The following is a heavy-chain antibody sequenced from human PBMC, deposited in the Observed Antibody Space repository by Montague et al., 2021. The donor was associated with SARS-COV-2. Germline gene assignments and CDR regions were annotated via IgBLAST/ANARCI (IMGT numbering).Heavy chain of an antibody. CDR2: IFSIGST. CDR3: VRGATRRFDY. J-gene: IGHJ4*02. CDR1: GDSLTYFY. V-gene: IGHV4-59*01. Sequence: SETLSLTCTVSGDSLTYFYWSWILQSPGKGLEWIGNIFSIGSTTYNPSLKSRVTISVDTSKNQFSLNLTSVAATATAVYYCVRGATRRFDYWGQGTLVTVSS. D-gene: IGHD2-2*01.